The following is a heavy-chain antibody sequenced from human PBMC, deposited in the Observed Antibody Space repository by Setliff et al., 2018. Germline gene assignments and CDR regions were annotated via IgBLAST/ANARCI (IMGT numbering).Heavy chain of an antibody. D-gene: IGHD3-3*01. CDR3: ASHPRVTIFGVVAFDY. CDR1: GGSISTDI. Sequence: SETLSLTCTVSGGSISTDIWSWIRQPPGKGLEWIGQIHTGTTNYNPSLRSRVTISVDTSKNQFSLKLSSVTAADTAAYYCASHPRVTIFGVVAFDYWGQGILVTVSS. CDR2: IHTGTT. V-gene: IGHV4-4*08. J-gene: IGHJ4*02.